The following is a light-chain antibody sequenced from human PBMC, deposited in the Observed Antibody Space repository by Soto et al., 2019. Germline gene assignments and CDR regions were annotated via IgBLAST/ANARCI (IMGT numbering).Light chain of an antibody. V-gene: IGLV2-23*02. Sequence: QSVLTQPASVSGSPGQSITISCTGTSNDVGSYNLVSWYQQHPGKAPKLMISEVTQRPSGVSYRFSGSKSGNTASLTISGLQAEDEADYYCCSFAGSGILGVFGTGTKVTVL. CDR2: EVT. CDR3: CSFAGSGILGV. J-gene: IGLJ1*01. CDR1: SNDVGSYNL.